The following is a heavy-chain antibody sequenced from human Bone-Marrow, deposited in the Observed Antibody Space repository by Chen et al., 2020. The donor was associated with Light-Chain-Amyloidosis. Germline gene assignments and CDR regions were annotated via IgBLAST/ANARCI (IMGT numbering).Heavy chain of an antibody. CDR1: GYTFTGYY. V-gene: IGHV1-2*02. CDR2: INSNSGCT. CDR3: ARDSGYGFDP. J-gene: IGHJ5*02. D-gene: IGHD3-22*01. Sequence: QVQLVQSGAEVKKPGASVKVSCKASGYTFTGYYMHWVRQAPGQGLEWMGWINSNSGCTNYAQKFQCRVPMTTHTSLSAPYMGLSRLRYDETPVYYCARDSGYGFDPWGQGTLVTVSS.